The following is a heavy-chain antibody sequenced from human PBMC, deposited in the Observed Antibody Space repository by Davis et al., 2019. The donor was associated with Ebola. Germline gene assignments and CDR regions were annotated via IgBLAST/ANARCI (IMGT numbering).Heavy chain of an antibody. D-gene: IGHD4-23*01. CDR2: IYYSGST. J-gene: IGHJ5*02. V-gene: IGHV4-59*01. Sequence: PSETLSLTCTVSGGSISSYYWSWIRQPPGKGLEWIGYIYYSGSTNYNPSLKSRVTISVDTSKNQFSLKLSSVTAADTAVYYCARGGVTTVVTDNWFDPWGQGTLVTVSS. CDR3: ARGGVTTVVTDNWFDP. CDR1: GGSISSYY.